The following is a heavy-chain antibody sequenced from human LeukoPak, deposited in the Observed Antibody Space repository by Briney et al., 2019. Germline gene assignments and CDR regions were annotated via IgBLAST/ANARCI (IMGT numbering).Heavy chain of an antibody. CDR3: ARLVTYGPFDY. CDR1: GGSISSGGYY. J-gene: IGHJ4*02. CDR2: IYHSGST. V-gene: IGHV4-61*08. Sequence: PSETLSLTCTVSGGSISSGGYYWSWIRQPPGKGLEWIGYIYHSGSTNYNPSLKSRVTISVDTSKNQFSLKLSSVTAADTAVYYCARLVTYGPFDYWGQGTLVTVSS. D-gene: IGHD5-18*01.